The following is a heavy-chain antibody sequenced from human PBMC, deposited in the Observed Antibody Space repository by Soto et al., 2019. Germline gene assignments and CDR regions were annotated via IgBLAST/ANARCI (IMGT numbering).Heavy chain of an antibody. V-gene: IGHV4-31*03. D-gene: IGHD3-16*01. Sequence: QVQLQESGPGLVKPSQTLSLTCTVSGGSISSGGYYWSWIRQHPGKGLEWIGYIYYSGSTYYNPSLKSRVTISVDTSKNQFSLKLSSVTAADTAVYYCARVSNRNVNNWFDPWGQGTLVTVSS. J-gene: IGHJ5*02. CDR1: GGSISSGGYY. CDR3: ARVSNRNVNNWFDP. CDR2: IYYSGST.